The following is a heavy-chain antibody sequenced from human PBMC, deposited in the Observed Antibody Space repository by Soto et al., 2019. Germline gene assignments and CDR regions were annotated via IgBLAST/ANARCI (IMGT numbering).Heavy chain of an antibody. D-gene: IGHD2-15*01. CDR3: ARDGWLDY. V-gene: IGHV3-21*01. Sequence: EVQLVESGGGLVKPGGSLRLSCAASGFTFSSFNMNWVRQAPGKGLEWVSSITTSNYIFYADSMKGRFTISRDNAKNSLDLQMNSLRAEDTAVYYWARDGWLDYWGQGTLVTVSS. J-gene: IGHJ4*02. CDR1: GFTFSSFN. CDR2: ITTSNYI.